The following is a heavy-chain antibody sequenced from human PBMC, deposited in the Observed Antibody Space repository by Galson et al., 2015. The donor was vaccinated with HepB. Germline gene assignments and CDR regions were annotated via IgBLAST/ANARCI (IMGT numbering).Heavy chain of an antibody. Sequence: LRLSCAASRFTFSSSGMHWVRQAPGKGLEWVAVISYDGSYKYYAESVKGRFTISRDNSKNTLYLQMNSLRVEDTAAYYCAKVRQWLPYYDMDVWGLGTTVTVSS. J-gene: IGHJ6*02. V-gene: IGHV3-30*18. CDR2: ISYDGSYK. CDR1: RFTFSSSG. D-gene: IGHD6-19*01. CDR3: AKVRQWLPYYDMDV.